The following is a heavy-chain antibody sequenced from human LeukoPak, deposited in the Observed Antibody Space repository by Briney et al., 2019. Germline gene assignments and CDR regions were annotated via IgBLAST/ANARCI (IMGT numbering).Heavy chain of an antibody. J-gene: IGHJ4*02. CDR3: AKDQGRAPVTYFDY. CDR1: GFTFSSYA. Sequence: GGSLRLSCAASGFTFSSYAMSWVRQAPGKGLEWVLAISGSGGSTYYADFVKGRFTISRDNSKNTLYLQMNSLRAEDTAVYYCAKDQGRAPVTYFDYWGQGTLVTVSS. V-gene: IGHV3-23*01. CDR2: ISGSGGST. D-gene: IGHD4-11*01.